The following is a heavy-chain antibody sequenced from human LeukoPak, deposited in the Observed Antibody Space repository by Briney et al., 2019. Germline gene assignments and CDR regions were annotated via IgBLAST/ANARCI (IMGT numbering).Heavy chain of an antibody. Sequence: ASVKVSCKSSGYSFAGYHMHWVRQAPGQGLEWMGWVNPNVGDTNYAQKFQGRVTMTRDTSVSTASVELRGLRSDDTAVYYCARGADFWSGYNDYWGQGTLVSVSS. CDR3: ARGADFWSGYNDY. V-gene: IGHV1-2*02. D-gene: IGHD3-3*01. CDR2: VNPNVGDT. J-gene: IGHJ4*02. CDR1: GYSFAGYH.